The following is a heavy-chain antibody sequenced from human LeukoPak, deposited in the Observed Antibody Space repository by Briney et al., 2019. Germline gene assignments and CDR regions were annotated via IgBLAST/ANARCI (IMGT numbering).Heavy chain of an antibody. D-gene: IGHD3-16*01. CDR2: INPNSGVK. CDR3: ARGRGSYSFDY. Sequence: ASVKVSCKASGYTFTGYYMYWVRQAPGQGLEWMGWINPNSGVKKYAQKFQGRVTMTRDTSISTAYMEVSSLGSDDTAVYFWARGRGSYSFDYWGQGTLVTVSS. V-gene: IGHV1-2*02. CDR1: GYTFTGYY. J-gene: IGHJ4*02.